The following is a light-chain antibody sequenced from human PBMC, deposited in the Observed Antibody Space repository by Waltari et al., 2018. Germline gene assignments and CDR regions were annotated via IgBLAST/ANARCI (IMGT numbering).Light chain of an antibody. J-gene: IGLJ3*02. CDR2: RND. V-gene: IGLV1-44*01. Sequence: QSVLTQPPSASGTPGQRVTISCSGSSSNIGNNVVNWYQQVPGTTPKLLIYRNDQRPSEVPDRFSGSKSGTSASLAISGLRSEDEADYYCAAWDDSLHGRWEFGGGTKVTVL. CDR3: AAWDDSLHGRWE. CDR1: SSNIGNNV.